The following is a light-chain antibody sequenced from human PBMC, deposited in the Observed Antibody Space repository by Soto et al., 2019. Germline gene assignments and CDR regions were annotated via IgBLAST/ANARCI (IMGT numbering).Light chain of an antibody. CDR3: QQLNSYPPT. CDR2: AAS. V-gene: IGKV1-9*01. CDR1: QGISSY. Sequence: DIQLNQYPSFLSASVGDRVTITCRASQGISSYLAWYQQKPGKAPKLLIYAASTLQSGVPSRFSGSGSGTEFTLTISSLQPEDFATYYCQQLNSYPPTFGQGTKVDIK. J-gene: IGKJ1*01.